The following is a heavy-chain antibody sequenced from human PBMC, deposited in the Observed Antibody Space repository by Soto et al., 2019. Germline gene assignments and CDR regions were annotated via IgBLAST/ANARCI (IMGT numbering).Heavy chain of an antibody. CDR3: ARDYRASYPVYYYYGMDV. V-gene: IGHV4-31*03. CDR1: GGSISSGGYY. J-gene: IGHJ6*02. CDR2: IYYST. Sequence: QVQLQESGPGLVKPSQTLSLTCTVSGGSISSGGYYWSWIRQHPGKDLEWNGYIYYSTYYNPSLKSRVTISVDTSKNQFSLKLSSVTAADTAVYYCARDYRASYPVYYYYGMDVWGQGTTVTVSS. D-gene: IGHD3-16*02.